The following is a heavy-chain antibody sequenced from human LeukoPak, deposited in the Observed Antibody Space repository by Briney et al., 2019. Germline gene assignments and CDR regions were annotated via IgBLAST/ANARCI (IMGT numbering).Heavy chain of an antibody. D-gene: IGHD6-13*01. CDR1: GFTVSGNY. J-gene: IGHJ4*02. CDR3: ARAAGSAAGIFDY. Sequence: GGSLRLSCAASGFTVSGNYMSWVRQAPGKGLEWVSVIYRGGATYYADSVEGRFTISRDNSKNTLYLQMNSLRAEDTAVYYCARAAGSAAGIFDYWGQGTLVTVSS. V-gene: IGHV3-53*01. CDR2: IYRGGAT.